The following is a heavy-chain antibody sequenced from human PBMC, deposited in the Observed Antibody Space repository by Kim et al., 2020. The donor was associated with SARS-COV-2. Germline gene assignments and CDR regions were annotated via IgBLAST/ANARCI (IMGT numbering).Heavy chain of an antibody. D-gene: IGHD6-13*01. V-gene: IGHV3-30-3*01. CDR2: ISYDGSNK. CDR3: ARDLYVWGYSSSWLYTANYYYYYGMDV. CDR1: GFTFSSYA. J-gene: IGHJ6*02. Sequence: GGSLRLSCAASGFTFSSYAMHWVRQAPGKGLEWVAVISYDGSNKYYADSVKGRFTISRDNSKNTLYLQMNSLRAEDTAVYYCARDLYVWGYSSSWLYTANYYYYYGMDVWGQGTTVTVSS.